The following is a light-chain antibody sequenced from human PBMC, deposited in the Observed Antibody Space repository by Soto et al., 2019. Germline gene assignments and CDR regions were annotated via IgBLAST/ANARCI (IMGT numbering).Light chain of an antibody. CDR3: LLDFSYFWA. V-gene: IGKV1-6*01. J-gene: IGKJ1*01. Sequence: AIQLTQSPSSLSASVGDRVTITCRASQDIRSALGWYQQKPGKVPKLLIYAASTLQSGVPSRFSGSGSDTDFTLTISSLQPEDFATYYCLLDFSYFWAFGQGTKVEIK. CDR1: QDIRSA. CDR2: AAS.